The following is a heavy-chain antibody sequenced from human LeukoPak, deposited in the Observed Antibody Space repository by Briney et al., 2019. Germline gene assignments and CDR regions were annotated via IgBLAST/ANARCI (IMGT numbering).Heavy chain of an antibody. CDR2: ISWNSGSI. CDR3: AKADYISGWYYFDD. CDR1: GFTFGDYA. Sequence: GGSLRLSCAASGFTFGDYAMHWVRQAPGKGLEWVSGISWNSGSIGYADSVKGRFTISRDNAKNSLYLQMNSLRFEDTALYYCAKADYISGWYYFDDWAQGTLVTVSS. D-gene: IGHD6-13*01. V-gene: IGHV3-9*01. J-gene: IGHJ4*02.